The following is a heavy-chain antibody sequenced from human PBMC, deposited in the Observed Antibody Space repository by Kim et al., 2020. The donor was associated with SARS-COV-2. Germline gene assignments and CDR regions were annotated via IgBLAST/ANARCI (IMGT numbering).Heavy chain of an antibody. D-gene: IGHD3-3*01. V-gene: IGHV3-9*01. CDR2: GSI. J-gene: IGHJ4*02. Sequence: GSIGYADSVKGRFTISRDNAKNSLYLQMNSLRAEDTALYYCAKELEYFDYWGQGTLVTVSS. CDR3: AKELEYFDY.